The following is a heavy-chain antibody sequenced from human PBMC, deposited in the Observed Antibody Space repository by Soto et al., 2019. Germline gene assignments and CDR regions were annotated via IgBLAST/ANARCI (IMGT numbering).Heavy chain of an antibody. J-gene: IGHJ4*02. CDR1: GFTFGGYA. V-gene: IGHV3-23*01. D-gene: IGHD6-13*01. Sequence: EVQLLESGGGLAQPGGSLRLSCAASGFTFGGYAMSSGRQAPGRGREWVSGISHNGDATYYADCVKGRFTISRDNSRNTLYLQMNSLGAEDTAVYYCAEDRCIWYEHPVDNWGQGILVTVSS. CDR3: AEDRCIWYEHPVDN. CDR2: ISHNGDAT.